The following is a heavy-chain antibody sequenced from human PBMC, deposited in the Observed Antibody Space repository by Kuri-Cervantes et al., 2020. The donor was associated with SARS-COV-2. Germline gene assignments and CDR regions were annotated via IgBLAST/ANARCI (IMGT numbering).Heavy chain of an antibody. CDR3: ARLGATKGSYYYGVDV. D-gene: IGHD1-26*01. V-gene: IGHV4-59*01. CDR1: GGSFSGYY. Sequence: SETLSLTCAVYGGSFSGYYWNWIRQPPGKGLEWIGNIHYSGSTNYNTSLDSRVTISVDTSKNQLSLRLSSVTAADTAVYYCARLGATKGSYYYGVDVWGQGTTVTVSS. J-gene: IGHJ6*02. CDR2: IHYSGST.